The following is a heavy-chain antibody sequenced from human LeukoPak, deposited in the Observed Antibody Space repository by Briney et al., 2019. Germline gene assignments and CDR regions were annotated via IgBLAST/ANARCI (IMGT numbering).Heavy chain of an antibody. CDR1: GFTFSSYA. Sequence: GGSLRLSCAASGFTFSSYAMHWVRQAPGKGLEWVAVISYDGSNKYYADSVKGRFTNSRDNSKNTLYLQMNSLRAEDTAVYYCARDLGGHDYWGQGTLVTVSS. D-gene: IGHD2-15*01. J-gene: IGHJ4*02. V-gene: IGHV3-30*01. CDR2: ISYDGSNK. CDR3: ARDLGGHDY.